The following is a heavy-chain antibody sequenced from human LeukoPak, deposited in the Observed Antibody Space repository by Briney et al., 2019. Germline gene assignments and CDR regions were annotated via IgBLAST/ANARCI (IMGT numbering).Heavy chain of an antibody. CDR1: GYTFTSYG. D-gene: IGHD6-13*01. J-gene: IGHJ6*02. V-gene: IGHV1-18*01. CDR2: ISAYNGNT. Sequence: GASVKVSCKASGYTFTSYGISWVRQAPGQGLEWMGWISAYNGNTNDAQKLQGRVTMTTDTSTSTAYMELRSLRSDDTAVYYCARVTAAAGTSYYYYGMDVCGQGTTVTVSS. CDR3: ARVTAAAGTSYYYYGMDV.